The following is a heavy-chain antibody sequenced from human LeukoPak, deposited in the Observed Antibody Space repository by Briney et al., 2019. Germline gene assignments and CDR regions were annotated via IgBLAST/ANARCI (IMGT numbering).Heavy chain of an antibody. CDR2: IYYSGST. V-gene: IGHV4-59*01. CDR1: GGSISSYY. D-gene: IGHD3-10*01. Sequence: SETLSVTCTVSGGSISSYYWSWIRQPPGKGLEWIGYIYYSGSTNYNPSLKSRVTISVDTSKNQFSLKLSSVTAADTAVYYCARDSLWFGSGMDVWGKGTTVTVSS. CDR3: ARDSLWFGSGMDV. J-gene: IGHJ6*04.